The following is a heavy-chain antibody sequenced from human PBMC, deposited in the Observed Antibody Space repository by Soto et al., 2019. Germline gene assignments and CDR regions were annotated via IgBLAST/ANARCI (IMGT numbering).Heavy chain of an antibody. J-gene: IGHJ3*02. CDR3: AKAVMVVGSAYDI. CDR1: GFTFSSYT. D-gene: IGHD2-15*01. Sequence: EVQLSESGGGLVHPGGSLRLSCAASGFTFSSYTMGWVRQAPGKGLKWVSDINGSGGNTYYIDSVKGRFTISRDNSKNTLYLQMNNLRAEDTGVYYCAKAVMVVGSAYDIWGQGTMVTVSS. V-gene: IGHV3-23*01. CDR2: INGSGGNT.